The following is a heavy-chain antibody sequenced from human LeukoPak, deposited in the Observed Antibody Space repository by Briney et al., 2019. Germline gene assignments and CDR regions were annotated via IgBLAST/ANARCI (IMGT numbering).Heavy chain of an antibody. CDR1: GNTFTDYY. J-gene: IGHJ5*02. Sequence: ASVKVPCKASGNTFTDYYIHWVRQAPGQGLEWMGWVNPNSGGTNYAQKFQGRVTMTRDTSISTAYMELSRLRSDDTAVYFCARGRRITMVRGVIFWFDPWGQGTLVTVSS. D-gene: IGHD3-10*01. V-gene: IGHV1-2*02. CDR2: VNPNSGGT. CDR3: ARGRRITMVRGVIFWFDP.